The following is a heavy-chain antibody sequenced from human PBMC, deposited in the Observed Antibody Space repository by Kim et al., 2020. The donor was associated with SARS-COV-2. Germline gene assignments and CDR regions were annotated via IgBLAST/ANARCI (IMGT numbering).Heavy chain of an antibody. CDR3: AAGLVRGVICGMDV. Sequence: SETLSLTCTVSGGSISSSSYYWGWIRQPPGKGLEWIGSIYYSGSTYYNPSLKSRVTISVDTSKNQFSLKLSSVTAADTAVYYCAAGLVRGVICGMDVWGQGTTVTVSS. J-gene: IGHJ6*02. D-gene: IGHD3-10*01. CDR1: GGSISSSSYY. V-gene: IGHV4-39*01. CDR2: IYYSGST.